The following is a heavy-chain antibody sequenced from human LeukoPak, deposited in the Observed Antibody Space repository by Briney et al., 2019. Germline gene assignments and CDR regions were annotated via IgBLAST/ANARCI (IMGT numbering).Heavy chain of an antibody. J-gene: IGHJ3*02. V-gene: IGHV3-30*18. CDR2: ISYDGGNK. CDR1: GFTFSSYG. D-gene: IGHD6-19*01. Sequence: GGSLRLSCAASGFTFSSYGMHWVRQAPGKGLEWVAVISYDGGNKYYADSVKGRFTISRDNSKNTLYLQMNSLRAEDTAVYYCAKDLSSGWYADAFDIWGQGTMVAVSS. CDR3: AKDLSSGWYADAFDI.